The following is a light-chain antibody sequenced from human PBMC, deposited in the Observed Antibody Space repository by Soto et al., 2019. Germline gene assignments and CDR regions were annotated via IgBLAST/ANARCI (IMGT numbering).Light chain of an antibody. J-gene: IGLJ3*02. Sequence: NFMLTQPHSVSESPGKTVTISCTRSSGSIASNYVQWYQQRPGSSPSTVISAGNQRPSGDPDRFSGSIDSSSNSASLTISGLKTEDEADYYCQSYDSTNHAVFGGGTKLTVL. V-gene: IGLV6-57*01. CDR2: AGN. CDR1: SGSIASNY. CDR3: QSYDSTNHAV.